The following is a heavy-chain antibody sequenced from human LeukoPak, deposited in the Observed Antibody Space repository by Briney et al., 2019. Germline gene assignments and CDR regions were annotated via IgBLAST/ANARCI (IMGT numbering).Heavy chain of an antibody. J-gene: IGHJ5*02. V-gene: IGHV4-31*03. CDR3: ARDGYERSGYDP. D-gene: IGHD3-22*01. CDR1: GGSISSGAYN. CDR2: IYYSGGT. Sequence: PSQTLSLTCTVSGGSISSGAYNWSWIRQHTGQGLEWIGYIYYSGGTYSNPSFKSRVSISLDTSKNQISLKLRSVTAADTAAYYCARDGYERSGYDPWGQGTLVTVSS.